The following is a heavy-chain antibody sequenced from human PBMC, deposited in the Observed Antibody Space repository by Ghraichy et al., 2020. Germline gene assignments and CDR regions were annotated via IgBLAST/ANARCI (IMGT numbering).Heavy chain of an antibody. J-gene: IGHJ3*01. CDR2: INPDSGGT. CDR3: AKVRWDLRVDDAFDV. CDR1: GYTFTGYY. D-gene: IGHD1-26*01. V-gene: IGHV1-2*02. Sequence: ASVNVSCKASGYTFTGYYLQWVRQAPGQGLEWMGWINPDSGGTVYAPKFQGRITMTRDTSISTVYMELSRLRSNDTALYYCAKVRWDLRVDDAFDVWGQGTMVTVCS.